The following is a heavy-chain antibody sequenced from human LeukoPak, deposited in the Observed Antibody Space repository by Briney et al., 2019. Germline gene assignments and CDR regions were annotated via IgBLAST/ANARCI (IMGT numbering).Heavy chain of an antibody. CDR3: ARVRRAGYCSSTSCSYYYYYGMDV. V-gene: IGHV4-38-2*01. D-gene: IGHD2-2*03. Sequence: PSETLSLTCAVSGYSISSGYYWGWIRQPPGKGLEWIGSIYHSGSTYYNPSLKSRVTISVDTSKNQFSLKLSSVTAADTAVYYCARVRRAGYCSSTSCSYYYYYGMDVWGQGTTVTVSS. CDR2: IYHSGST. J-gene: IGHJ6*02. CDR1: GYSISSGYY.